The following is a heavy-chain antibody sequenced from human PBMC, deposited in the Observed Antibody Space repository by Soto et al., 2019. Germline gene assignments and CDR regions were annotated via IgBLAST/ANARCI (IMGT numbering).Heavy chain of an antibody. CDR1: GYSISSGYY. Sequence: SETLSLTCAVSGYSISSGYYWGWIRQPPGKGLEWIGSIYHSGSTNYNPSLKSRVTMSVDTSKNQFSLKLSSVTAADTAVYYCARDIGTAMVSDAFDIWGQGTMVTVSS. CDR3: ARDIGTAMVSDAFDI. CDR2: IYHSGST. D-gene: IGHD5-18*01. V-gene: IGHV4-38-2*02. J-gene: IGHJ3*02.